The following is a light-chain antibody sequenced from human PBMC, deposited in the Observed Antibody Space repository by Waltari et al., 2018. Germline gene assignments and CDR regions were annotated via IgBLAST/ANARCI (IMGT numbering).Light chain of an antibody. Sequence: DLVMTQSPDSLAVSLGERATINCRSGQTVLDSSTNKTYVAWYQQKTGQPPKLLIYWASTRESGVPGRFSGSGSGTEFTLTVSSLQAEDVAVYYCQQYYDIPYTFGQGTKLEI. V-gene: IGKV4-1*01. CDR3: QQYYDIPYT. CDR2: WAS. J-gene: IGKJ2*01. CDR1: QTVLDSSTNKTY.